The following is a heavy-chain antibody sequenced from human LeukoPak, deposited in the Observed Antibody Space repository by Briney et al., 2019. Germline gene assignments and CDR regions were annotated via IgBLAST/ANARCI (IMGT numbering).Heavy chain of an antibody. D-gene: IGHD3-22*01. Sequence: ASVKVSCKASGYTFTSYDINWVRQATGQGLEWMGWMNPNSGNTGYAQKFQGRVTMTRNTSISTAYMELSSLRSEDTAVYYCARGPPQRVAWYYYDSNGYYYDWGQGTLVTVSS. CDR3: ARGPPQRVAWYYYDSNGYYYD. CDR1: GYTFTSYD. V-gene: IGHV1-8*01. J-gene: IGHJ4*02. CDR2: MNPNSGNT.